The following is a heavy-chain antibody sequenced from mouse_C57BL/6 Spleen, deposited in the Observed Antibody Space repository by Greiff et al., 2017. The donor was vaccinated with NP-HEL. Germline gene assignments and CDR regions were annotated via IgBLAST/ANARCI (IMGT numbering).Heavy chain of an antibody. D-gene: IGHD2-4*01. CDR1: GYTFTSYW. Sequence: VQLQQSGAELVKPGASVKLSCKASGYTFTSYWMHWVKQRPGQGLEWIGMIHPNSGSTNYNEKFKSKATLTVDKSSSTAYMQLSSLTSEDSAVDYCARDCYYDGWFAYWGQGTLVTVSA. J-gene: IGHJ3*01. V-gene: IGHV1-64*01. CDR2: IHPNSGST. CDR3: ARDCYYDGWFAY.